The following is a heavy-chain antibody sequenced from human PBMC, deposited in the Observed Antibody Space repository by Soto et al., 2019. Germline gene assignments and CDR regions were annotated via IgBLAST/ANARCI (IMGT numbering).Heavy chain of an antibody. CDR2: ISATGGGT. Sequence: GSLRLSCAASGFKFSNYAMSWVRQAPGKGLEWVSLISATGGGTYYADSVKGRFTISRDNSHNTLYLQVHSLTAEDMAVYYCAKDRRAGGNSAFYFDFWGQGAQVTVSS. D-gene: IGHD3-16*01. CDR3: AKDRRAGGNSAFYFDF. V-gene: IGHV3-23*01. J-gene: IGHJ4*02. CDR1: GFKFSNYA.